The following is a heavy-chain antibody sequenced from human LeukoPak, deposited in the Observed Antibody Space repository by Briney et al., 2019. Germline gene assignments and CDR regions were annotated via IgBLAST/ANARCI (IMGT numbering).Heavy chain of an antibody. V-gene: IGHV4-39*01. CDR1: GGSISSSSYY. Sequence: SETLSLTCTVSGGSISSSSYYWGWIRQPPGKGLEWIGSIYYSGSTYYNPSLKSRVTISVDTSKNQFSLKLSSVTAADTAVYYCARATTYCSSTSCYAFDIWGQGTMVTVSS. J-gene: IGHJ3*02. CDR3: ARATTYCSSTSCYAFDI. D-gene: IGHD2-2*01. CDR2: IYYSGST.